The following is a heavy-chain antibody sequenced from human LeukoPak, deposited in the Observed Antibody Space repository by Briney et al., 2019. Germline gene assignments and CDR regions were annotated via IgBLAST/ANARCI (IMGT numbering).Heavy chain of an antibody. CDR1: GGSISSNSYY. Sequence: SETLSLTCTVSGGSISSNSYYWGWIRQPPGKGLEWIGSIYYSGSTYYNPSLKSRVTISVDTSKNRFSLKLSSVTAADTAVYYCARLLAYDYDSSDYLGDYWGPGTLVTVSS. CDR2: IYYSGST. D-gene: IGHD3-22*01. CDR3: ARLLAYDYDSSDYLGDY. J-gene: IGHJ4*02. V-gene: IGHV4-39*01.